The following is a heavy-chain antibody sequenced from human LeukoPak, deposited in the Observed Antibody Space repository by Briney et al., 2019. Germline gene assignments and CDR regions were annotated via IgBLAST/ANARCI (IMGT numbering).Heavy chain of an antibody. J-gene: IGHJ1*01. CDR1: GGSISSYY. V-gene: IGHV4-4*07. CDR2: IYTSGST. Sequence: SETLSLTCTVSGGSISSYYWSWIRQPAGKGLEWIGRIYTSGSTNYNPSLKSRVTMSVDTSKNQFSLKLSSVTAADTAVYYCARGYGSWDTEYFQHWGQGTLVTVSS. CDR3: ARGYGSWDTEYFQH. D-gene: IGHD6-19*01.